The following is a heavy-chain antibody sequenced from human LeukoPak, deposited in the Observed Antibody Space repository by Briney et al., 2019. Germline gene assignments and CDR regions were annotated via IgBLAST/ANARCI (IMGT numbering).Heavy chain of an antibody. CDR3: AKFGGRTGEDYNWAYGYFDL. D-gene: IGHD1-1*01. V-gene: IGHV3-9*01. CDR1: GFVFDDYA. CDR2: ISWRGGGV. J-gene: IGHJ2*01. Sequence: PGGSLRLSCIGSGFVFDDYAIHWVRQGPGKGLEWVAGISWRGGGVGYADSVKGRFTISRDNAKNSLYLQMTSLTTDDTALYYCAKFGGRTGEDYNWAYGYFDLWGRGTLVTVSS.